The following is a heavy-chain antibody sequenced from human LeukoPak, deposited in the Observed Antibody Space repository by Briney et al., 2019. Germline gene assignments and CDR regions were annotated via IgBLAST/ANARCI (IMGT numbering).Heavy chain of an antibody. CDR3: ARVGHYDILTGYYNHNFDY. D-gene: IGHD3-9*01. CDR2: IYYSGST. Sequence: PSETLSLTCTVSGGSISSANYYWAWIRQPPGKGLEWIGSIYYSGSTYYNPSLKSRVTISVNTSKNQFSLKLSSVIAADTAVYYCARVGHYDILTGYYNHNFDYWGQGTLVTVSS. J-gene: IGHJ4*02. V-gene: IGHV4-39*07. CDR1: GGSISSANYY.